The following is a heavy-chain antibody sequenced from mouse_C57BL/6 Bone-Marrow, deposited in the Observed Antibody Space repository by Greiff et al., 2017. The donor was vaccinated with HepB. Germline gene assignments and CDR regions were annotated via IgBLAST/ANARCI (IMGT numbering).Heavy chain of an antibody. CDR1: GFTFSDYG. V-gene: IGHV5-15*01. CDR3: ARMTTVGYFDV. CDR2: ISHLAYSI. D-gene: IGHD1-1*01. J-gene: IGHJ1*03. Sequence: DVHLVESGGGLVQPGGSLKLSCAASGFTFSDYGMAWVRQAPRKGPEWVAFISHLAYSIYYADTVTGRFNISRENAKNTLYLEMSSLRSEDTAMYYCARMTTVGYFDVWGTGTTVTVSS.